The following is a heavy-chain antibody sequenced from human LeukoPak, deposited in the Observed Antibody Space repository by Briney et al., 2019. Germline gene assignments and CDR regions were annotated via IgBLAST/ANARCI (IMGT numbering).Heavy chain of an antibody. CDR2: IYYSGST. J-gene: IGHJ5*02. D-gene: IGHD3-10*01. CDR3: ARRVTYYYGSGSSSGPNWFDP. V-gene: IGHV4-39*01. CDR1: GGSISSSSYY. Sequence: SETLSLTCTVSGGSISSSSYYWGWIRQPPGKGLEWIGSIYYSGSTYDNPSLKSRVTISVDTSKNQFSLKLSSVTAADTAVYYCARRVTYYYGSGSSSGPNWFDPWGQGTLVTVSS.